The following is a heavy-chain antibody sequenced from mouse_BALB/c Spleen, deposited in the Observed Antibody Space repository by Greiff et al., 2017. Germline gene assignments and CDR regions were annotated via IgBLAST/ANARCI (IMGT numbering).Heavy chain of an antibody. CDR2: ISYSGST. Sequence: EVKLQESGPGLVKPSQSLSLTCTVTGYSITSDYAWNWIRQFPGNKLEWMGYISYSGSTSYNPSLKSRISITRDTSKNQFFLQLNSVTTEDTATYYCASENGSSYEAWFAYWGQGTLVTVSA. V-gene: IGHV3-2*02. J-gene: IGHJ3*01. D-gene: IGHD1-1*01. CDR1: GYSITSDYA. CDR3: ASENGSSYEAWFAY.